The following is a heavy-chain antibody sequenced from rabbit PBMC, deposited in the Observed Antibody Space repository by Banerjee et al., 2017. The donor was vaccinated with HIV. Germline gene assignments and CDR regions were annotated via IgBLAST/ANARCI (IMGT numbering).Heavy chain of an antibody. D-gene: IGHD1-1*01. CDR1: GLDFSRSYW. J-gene: IGHJ4*01. CDR3: ARDLTGITGWNFNL. CDR2: INTSSGNT. Sequence: QEQLEESGGDLVKPGASLTLTCKASGLDFSRSYWICWVRQAPGKGLEWIACINTSSGNTVYASWAKGRFTISRTSSTTVTLQMTSLTAADTATYFCARDLTGITGWNFNLWGPGTLVTVS. V-gene: IGHV1S45*01.